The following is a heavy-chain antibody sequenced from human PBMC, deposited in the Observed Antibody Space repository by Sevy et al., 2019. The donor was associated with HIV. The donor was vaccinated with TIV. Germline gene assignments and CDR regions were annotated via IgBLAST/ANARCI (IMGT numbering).Heavy chain of an antibody. V-gene: IGHV4-61*01. J-gene: IGHJ4*02. Sequence: SESLSLTCTVSGDSVSSDNYYWSWIRQPPGKGLKWIGYMFYRGSTNYNPSLKSRVTISVDTSKNQFSLKLNSVTAANTAYCYCARVSAVSRSYNFDYWGQGTLVTVSS. D-gene: IGHD4-4*01. CDR2: MFYRGST. CDR3: ARVSAVSRSYNFDY. CDR1: GDSVSSDNYY.